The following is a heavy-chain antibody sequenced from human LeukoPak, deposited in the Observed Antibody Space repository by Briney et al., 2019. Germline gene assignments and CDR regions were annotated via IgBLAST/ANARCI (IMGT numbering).Heavy chain of an antibody. D-gene: IGHD3-10*01. V-gene: IGHV4-4*02. Sequence: SETLSPTCVVSGGSISSSNWWSCVRQPPEKGLECIGSIYYSGSTYYNPSLKSRVTISVDTSKNQFSLKLSSVTAADTAVYYCARDGLLWLGDPDAFDIWGQGTMVTVSS. CDR2: IYYSGST. CDR3: ARDGLLWLGDPDAFDI. J-gene: IGHJ3*02. CDR1: GGSISSSNW.